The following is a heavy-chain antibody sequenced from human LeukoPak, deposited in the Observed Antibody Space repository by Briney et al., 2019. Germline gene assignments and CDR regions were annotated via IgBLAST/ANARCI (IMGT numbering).Heavy chain of an antibody. CDR2: INPSSGGT. CDR1: GYTFTGNY. CDR3: ARGSGTSWFDY. D-gene: IGHD2-2*01. V-gene: IGHV1-2*02. Sequence: GASVKVSCKASGYTFTGNYMHWVRQAPGQGLEWMGWINPSSGGTNYAQKFQGRVTMTRDTSISTAYMELSSLRFDDTAVYYCARGSGTSWFDYWGQGTLVTVSS. J-gene: IGHJ4*02.